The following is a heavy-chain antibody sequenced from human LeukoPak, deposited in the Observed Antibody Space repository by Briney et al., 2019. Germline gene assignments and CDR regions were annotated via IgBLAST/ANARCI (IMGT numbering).Heavy chain of an antibody. J-gene: IGHJ6*02. CDR3: AKGTYYDFWSAGDGMDV. CDR2: IKQNGAEE. CDR1: GFTFRSFW. Sequence: GGSLRLSCTASGFTFRSFWMSWVRQAPGKRLEWVANIKQNGAEEYYMDSVKGRFTISRDNAKNSLYLQMNSLRAEDTALYYCAKGTYYDFWSAGDGMDVWGQGTTVTVSS. V-gene: IGHV3-7*03. D-gene: IGHD3-3*01.